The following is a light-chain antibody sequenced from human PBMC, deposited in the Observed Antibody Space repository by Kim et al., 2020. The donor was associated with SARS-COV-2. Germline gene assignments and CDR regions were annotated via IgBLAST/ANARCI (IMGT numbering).Light chain of an antibody. CDR2: AAS. J-gene: IGKJ4*01. V-gene: IGKV1-9*01. CDR3: QQLNSYPLT. Sequence: DIQLTQSPSFLSASVGDRVTITCRASQGVSTYLAWYQQKPGKVPKLLIYAASTLQSGVPPRFGGSGSGTEFTLTISSLQPEDFSTYYCQQLNSYPLTFGGGTKVDIK. CDR1: QGVSTY.